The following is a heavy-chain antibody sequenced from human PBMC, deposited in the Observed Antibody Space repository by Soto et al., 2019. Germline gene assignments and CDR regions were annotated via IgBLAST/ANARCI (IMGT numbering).Heavy chain of an antibody. Sequence: SETLSLTCTVSGGSISSYYWSWIRQPPGKGLEWIGYIYYSGSTNYNPSLKSRVTISVDMSKNQFSLKLSSVTAADTAVYYCARTDSSSWSIIDYWGQGTLVTVSS. CDR1: GGSISSYY. D-gene: IGHD6-13*01. J-gene: IGHJ4*02. CDR2: IYYSGST. CDR3: ARTDSSSWSIIDY. V-gene: IGHV4-59*01.